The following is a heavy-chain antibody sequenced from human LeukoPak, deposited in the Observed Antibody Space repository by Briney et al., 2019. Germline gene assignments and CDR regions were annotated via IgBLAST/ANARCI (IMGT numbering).Heavy chain of an antibody. J-gene: IGHJ4*02. V-gene: IGHV3-9*01. CDR3: ARALWFRELFFDY. D-gene: IGHD3-10*01. Sequence: GRSLRLSCAASGFAFDDYAMHWVRQAPGKGLEWVSGISWNSGSIGYADSVKGRFTISRDNAKNSLYLQMNSLRAEDTAVYYCARALWFRELFFDYWGQGTLVTVSS. CDR2: ISWNSGSI. CDR1: GFAFDDYA.